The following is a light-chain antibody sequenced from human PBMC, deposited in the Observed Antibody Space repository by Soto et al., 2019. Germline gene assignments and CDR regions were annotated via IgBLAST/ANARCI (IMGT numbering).Light chain of an antibody. CDR2: DAS. J-gene: IGKJ5*01. V-gene: IGKV1D-13*01. Sequence: AIQLTQSPSSLSASVGDRVTITCRASQGISSALAWYQQKQGKAPKLLIYDASSLESGVPSRFSGSGSGTDFTLTISSLQPEDFATYYCQQFNNYPITFGKGTRLEIK. CDR3: QQFNNYPIT. CDR1: QGISSA.